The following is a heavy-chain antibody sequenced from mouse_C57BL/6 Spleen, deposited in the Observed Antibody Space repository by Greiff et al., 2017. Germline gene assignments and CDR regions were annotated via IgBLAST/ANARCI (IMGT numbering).Heavy chain of an antibody. D-gene: IGHD1-2*01. CDR2: IDPSDSYT. CDR1: GYTFTSYW. V-gene: IGHV1-50*01. Sequence: QVQLQQPGAELVKPGASVTLSCKASGYTFTSYWMQWVKQRPGQGLEWIGEIDPSDSYTNYNQKFKGKATLTVDTSSSTAYMQLSSLTSEDSAVYYCARFITTVYFDYWGQGTTLTVSS. CDR3: ARFITTVYFDY. J-gene: IGHJ2*01.